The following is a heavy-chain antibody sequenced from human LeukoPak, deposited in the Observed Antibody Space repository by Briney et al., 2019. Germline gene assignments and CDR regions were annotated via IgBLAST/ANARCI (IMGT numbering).Heavy chain of an antibody. CDR1: GFNFNNYG. V-gene: IGHV3-30*02. CDR3: AKDEVVPGYYYTDV. Sequence: GGSLRLSCAASGFNFNNYGMHWVRQAPGKGLEWVAFIQYDGSKKYYADSVKGRFAISRDNPKNMVYLHMSSLTNEDTAMYYCAKDEVVPGYYYTDVWGRGTTVTISS. D-gene: IGHD2-2*01. J-gene: IGHJ6*03. CDR2: IQYDGSKK.